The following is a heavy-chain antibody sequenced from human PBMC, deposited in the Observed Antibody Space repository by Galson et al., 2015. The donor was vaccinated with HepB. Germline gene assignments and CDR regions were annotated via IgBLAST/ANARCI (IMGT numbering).Heavy chain of an antibody. D-gene: IGHD5-24*01. V-gene: IGHV4-59*08. Sequence: SETLSLTCTVSGGPISSYYWSWIRQPPGKGLEWIGYIYYSGSTNYNPSLKSRVTISVDTSKNQFSLKLSSVTAADTAVYYCARSNQGEMATIEGDYYYGMDVWGQGTTVTVSS. J-gene: IGHJ6*02. CDR1: GGPISSYY. CDR3: ARSNQGEMATIEGDYYYGMDV. CDR2: IYYSGST.